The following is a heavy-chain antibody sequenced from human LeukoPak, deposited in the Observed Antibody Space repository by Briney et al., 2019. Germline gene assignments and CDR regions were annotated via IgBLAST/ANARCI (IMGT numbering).Heavy chain of an antibody. J-gene: IGHJ6*03. V-gene: IGHV4-34*01. Sequence: SETLPLTCAVYGGSFSGYHWTWIRQSPGKGLEWIGDINPSGITYYNPSLKSRLTISVDTSKNQFSLKLRSVTAADTAVYYCAIGRHDITMIVVVMTSVSYYLDVWGKGTTVTVS. CDR1: GGSFSGYH. CDR2: INPSGIT. CDR3: AIGRHDITMIVVVMTSVSYYLDV. D-gene: IGHD3-22*01.